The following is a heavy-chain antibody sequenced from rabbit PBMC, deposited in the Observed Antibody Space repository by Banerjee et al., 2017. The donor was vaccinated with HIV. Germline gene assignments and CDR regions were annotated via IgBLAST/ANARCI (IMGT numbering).Heavy chain of an antibody. Sequence: QQQLEESGGGLVKPEGSLTLSCTASGFSFSNKYVMCWVRQAPGKGLEWIACINTSSGNTVYASWAKGRFTISKTSSTAVTLQMTSLTAADTATYFCARDRYGDTDAASGYWDLWGQGTLVTVS. CDR2: INTSSGNT. V-gene: IGHV1S45*01. CDR1: GFSFSNKYV. CDR3: ARDRYGDTDAASGYWDL. D-gene: IGHD8-1*01. J-gene: IGHJ3*01.